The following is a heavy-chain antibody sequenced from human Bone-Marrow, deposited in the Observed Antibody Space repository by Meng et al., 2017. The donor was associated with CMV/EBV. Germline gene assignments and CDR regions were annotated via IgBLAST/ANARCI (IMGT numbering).Heavy chain of an antibody. CDR3: AKTSLRYSSSSGYFYY. V-gene: IGHV3-33*06. CDR1: GFTFSSYG. CDR2: IWYDGSNK. Sequence: GGSLRLSCAASGFTFSSYGMHWVRQAPGKGLEWVAVIWYDGSNKYYADSVKGRFTISRDNSKNTLYLQMNSLRAEDTAVYYCAKTSLRYSSSSGYFYYWGQGTLVTVSS. D-gene: IGHD6-6*01. J-gene: IGHJ4*02.